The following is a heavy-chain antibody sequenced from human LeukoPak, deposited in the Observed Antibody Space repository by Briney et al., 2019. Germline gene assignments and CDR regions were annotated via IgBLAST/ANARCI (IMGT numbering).Heavy chain of an antibody. CDR2: INHSGST. D-gene: IGHD3-22*01. V-gene: IGHV4-34*01. CDR3: ASGYYYDSSGYFGDAFDI. CDR1: GGSFSGYY. Sequence: SETLSLTCAVYGGSFSGYYWSWIRQPPGKGLEWIGEINHSGSTNYNPSLKSRVTMSVDTSKNQFSLKLSSVTAADTAVYYCASGYYYDSSGYFGDAFDIWGQGTMVTVSS. J-gene: IGHJ3*02.